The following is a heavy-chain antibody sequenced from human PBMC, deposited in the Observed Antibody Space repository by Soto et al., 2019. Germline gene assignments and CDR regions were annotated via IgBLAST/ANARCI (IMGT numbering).Heavy chain of an antibody. CDR2: INPGNGDT. CDR3: ARTDCSSTSCYNYYYYGMDV. CDR1: GYSFTKYG. Sequence: ASVKVSCKTSGYSFTKYGLHWVRQAPGQRLEWTGWINPGNGDTKYSQKFQGRVTITRDTSATTAYMELSSLRSEDSAVFYCARTDCSSTSCYNYYYYGMDVWGQGTTVTVSS. V-gene: IGHV1-3*01. J-gene: IGHJ6*02. D-gene: IGHD2-2*01.